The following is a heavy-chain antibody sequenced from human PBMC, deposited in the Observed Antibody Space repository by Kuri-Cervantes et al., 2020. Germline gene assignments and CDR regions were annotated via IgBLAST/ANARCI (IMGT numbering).Heavy chain of an antibody. V-gene: IGHV3-23*01. CDR3: VKDDGWLDNLLQS. CDR2: IRNDGGTT. CDR1: GFIFRTYG. D-gene: IGHD6-19*01. Sequence: GGSLRLSCAASGFIFRTYGMTWVRQSPGKGLEWVSSIRNDGGTTYYADSVKGRFTMSKDNSKNILFLQMSSLRVEDTAVYYCVKDDGWLDNLLQSWGQGTLVTVSS. J-gene: IGHJ5*02.